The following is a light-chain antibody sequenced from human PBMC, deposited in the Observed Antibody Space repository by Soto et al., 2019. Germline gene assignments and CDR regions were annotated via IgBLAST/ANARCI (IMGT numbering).Light chain of an antibody. V-gene: IGKV1-5*01. CDR1: QSISSR. CDR2: DAS. CDR3: QQYNSYST. J-gene: IGKJ4*01. Sequence: HITQSPSTLSAALGERVTITCRASQSISSRLAWYQQKPGKAPKPLIYDASSLESGVPSRFSGSGPGTEFTLTISSLQPDDFATYYCQQYNSYSTFGGGTKV.